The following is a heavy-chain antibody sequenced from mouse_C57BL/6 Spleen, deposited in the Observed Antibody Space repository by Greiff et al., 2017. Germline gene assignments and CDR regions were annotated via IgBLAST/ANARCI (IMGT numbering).Heavy chain of an antibody. D-gene: IGHD1-1*01. CDR2: IDPNSGGT. Sequence: QVQLQQPGAELVKPGASVKLSCKASGYTFTSYWMHWVKQRPGRGLEWIGRIDPNSGGTKYNEEFKSKATLTVDKPSSTAYIQLSSLTSEGSAVYYCARWLITTVEEGYAMDYWGQGTSVTVSS. CDR3: ARWLITTVEEGYAMDY. V-gene: IGHV1-72*01. J-gene: IGHJ4*01. CDR1: GYTFTSYW.